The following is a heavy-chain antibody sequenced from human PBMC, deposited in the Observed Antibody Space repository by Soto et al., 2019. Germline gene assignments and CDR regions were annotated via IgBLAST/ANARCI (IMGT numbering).Heavy chain of an antibody. CDR2: IIPIFGTA. D-gene: IGHD2-2*01. CDR1: GGTFSSYA. J-gene: IGHJ5*02. V-gene: IGHV1-69*13. Sequence: ASVKVSCKASGGTFSSYAISWVRQAPGQGLEWMGGIIPIFGTANYAQKFQGRVTITADESTSTAYMELSSLRSEDTAVYYCAKLFWGGPAAIWFDPWGQGTLVTVYS. CDR3: AKLFWGGPAAIWFDP.